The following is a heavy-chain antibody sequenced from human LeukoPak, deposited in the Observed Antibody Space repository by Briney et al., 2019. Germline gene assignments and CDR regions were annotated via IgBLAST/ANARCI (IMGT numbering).Heavy chain of an antibody. D-gene: IGHD6-6*01. V-gene: IGHV1-2*06. J-gene: IGHJ4*02. Sequence: GASVKVSCKASGYTFTGYYMHWVRQAPGQGLEWMGRINPNSGGTNYAQKFQGRVTMTRDTSISTAYMELSRLRSDDTAVYYCARGGIAARDLTATDYWGQGTLVTVSS. CDR3: ARGGIAARDLTATDY. CDR1: GYTFTGYY. CDR2: INPNSGGT.